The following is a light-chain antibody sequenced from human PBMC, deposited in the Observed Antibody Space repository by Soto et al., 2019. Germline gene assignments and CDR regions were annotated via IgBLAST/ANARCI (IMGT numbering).Light chain of an antibody. Sequence: DIQMTQSPSTLSASVGDRVTINCRASQSISSWLAWYQQKPGKAPKLLIYDASSLESGVPSRFSGSESGTEFTLTISSLQPDDFATYYCQQYNSSPYTFGPGTKLEIK. CDR2: DAS. CDR1: QSISSW. V-gene: IGKV1-5*01. J-gene: IGKJ2*01. CDR3: QQYNSSPYT.